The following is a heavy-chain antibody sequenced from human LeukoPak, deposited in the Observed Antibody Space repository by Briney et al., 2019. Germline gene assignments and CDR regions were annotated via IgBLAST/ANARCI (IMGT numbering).Heavy chain of an antibody. Sequence: ASVKVSCEASGYTFTGYYMHWVRQAPGQGLEWMGWINPNSGGTNYAQKFQGRVTMTRDTSISTAYMELSRLRSDDTAVYYCAREPRRIAAAGTVDYWGQGTLVTVSS. CDR3: AREPRRIAAAGTVDY. D-gene: IGHD6-13*01. J-gene: IGHJ4*02. CDR2: INPNSGGT. CDR1: GYTFTGYY. V-gene: IGHV1-2*02.